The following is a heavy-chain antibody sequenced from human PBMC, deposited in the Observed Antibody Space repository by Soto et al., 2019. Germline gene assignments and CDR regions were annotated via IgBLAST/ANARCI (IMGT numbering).Heavy chain of an antibody. CDR3: ARGLVVVVVAATHQKGNYMDV. J-gene: IGHJ6*03. D-gene: IGHD2-15*01. CDR1: GGSFSGNY. V-gene: IGHV4-34*01. Sequence: SETLSLTCAVYGGSFSGNYWSWIRQPPGKGLEWIGEINHSGSTNYNPSLKSRVTISVDTSKNQFSLKLSSVTAADTAVYYCARGLVVVVVAATHQKGNYMDVWGKGTTVTVSS. CDR2: INHSGST.